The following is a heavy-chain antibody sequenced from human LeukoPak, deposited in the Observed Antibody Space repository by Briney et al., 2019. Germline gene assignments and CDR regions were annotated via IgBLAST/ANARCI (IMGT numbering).Heavy chain of an antibody. CDR2: IYSGGST. D-gene: IGHD3-22*01. CDR3: AREAGGWDYDSSGYYDY. J-gene: IGHJ4*02. Sequence: GGSLRLSCAASGFTFSSYAMSWVRQAPGKGLEWVSVIYSGGSTYYADSVKGRFTISRDNSKNTLYLQMNSLRAEDTAVYYCAREAGGWDYDSSGYYDYWGQGTLVTVSS. CDR1: GFTFSSYA. V-gene: IGHV3-66*01.